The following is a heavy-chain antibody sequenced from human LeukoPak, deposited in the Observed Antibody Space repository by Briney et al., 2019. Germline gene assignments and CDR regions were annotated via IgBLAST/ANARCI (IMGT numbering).Heavy chain of an antibody. CDR2: ISYDGSNK. D-gene: IGHD6-13*01. CDR1: GFTFSSYG. CDR3: AKDYSSSWYVFGY. Sequence: GGSLRLSCAASGFTFSSYGMHWVRQAPGKGLEWVAVISYDGSNKYYADSVKGRFTISRDNSKNTLYLQMNSLRAEDTAVYYCAKDYSSSWYVFGYWGQGTLVTVSS. J-gene: IGHJ4*02. V-gene: IGHV3-30*18.